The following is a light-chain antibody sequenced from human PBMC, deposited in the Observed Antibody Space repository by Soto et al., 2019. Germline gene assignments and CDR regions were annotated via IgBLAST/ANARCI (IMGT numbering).Light chain of an antibody. V-gene: IGLV2-14*03. Sequence: QSALTQPASVSGSPGQSIAISCTGTSSDVGAYKYVSWYQQYPGNAHKLMIYDVTERPSGVSDRFSGSKSGNTASLTISGLQAEDEADYYCSSFTTSSTVLFGGGTKLTVL. J-gene: IGLJ2*01. CDR3: SSFTTSSTVL. CDR1: SSDVGAYKY. CDR2: DVT.